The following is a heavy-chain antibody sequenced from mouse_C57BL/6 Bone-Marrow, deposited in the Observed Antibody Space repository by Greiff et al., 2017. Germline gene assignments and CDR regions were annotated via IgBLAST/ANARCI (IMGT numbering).Heavy chain of an antibody. V-gene: IGHV1-64*01. Sequence: VQLQQPGAELVKPGASVKLSCKASGYTFTSYWMHWVKQRPGQGLEWIGMIHPNSGSTNYNEKFKSKATLTVDKSSSTAYMQLSSLTSEDSAVYYCARSSDYYGSSYEYFDVWGTGTTVTVSS. D-gene: IGHD1-1*01. CDR3: ARSSDYYGSSYEYFDV. CDR2: IHPNSGST. CDR1: GYTFTSYW. J-gene: IGHJ1*03.